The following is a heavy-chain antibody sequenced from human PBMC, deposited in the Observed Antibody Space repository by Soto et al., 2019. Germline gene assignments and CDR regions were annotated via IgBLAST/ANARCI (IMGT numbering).Heavy chain of an antibody. CDR3: VDFRYSSGWYDAFDI. J-gene: IGHJ3*02. CDR2: IRSKANSYAT. V-gene: IGHV3-73*01. Sequence: GGSLRLSCAASGFTFSGSAMHWVRQASGKGLEWVGRIRSKANSYATAYAASVKGRFTISRDDSKNTAYLQMNSLKTEDTAVYYCVDFRYSSGWYDAFDIWGQGTMVTVS. CDR1: GFTFSGSA. D-gene: IGHD6-19*01.